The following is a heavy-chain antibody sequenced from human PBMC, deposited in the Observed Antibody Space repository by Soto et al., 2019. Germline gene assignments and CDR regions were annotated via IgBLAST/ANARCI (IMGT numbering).Heavy chain of an antibody. CDR1: GFTFSSYA. CDR2: ISGSGGST. Sequence: GGSLRLSCAASGFTFSSYAMSWVRQAPGKGLEWVSAISGSGGSTYYADSVKGRFTISRDNSKNTLYLQMNSLRAEDTAVYYCAKDWIWSGTANDAFDIWGQGTMVTVSS. J-gene: IGHJ3*02. V-gene: IGHV3-23*01. CDR3: AKDWIWSGTANDAFDI. D-gene: IGHD3-3*01.